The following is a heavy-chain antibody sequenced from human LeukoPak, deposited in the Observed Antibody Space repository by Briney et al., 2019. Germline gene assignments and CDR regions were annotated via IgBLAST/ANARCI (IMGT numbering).Heavy chain of an antibody. V-gene: IGHV4-30-4*01. D-gene: IGHD3-3*01. Sequence: SETLSLTCIVSGGSINTGDYYWSWIRQPPGKGLEWIGYIYYNGNTYYNPSLKTRLTLSVDPSKNQFSLQVNSVTAADTAVYYCARGYDFWSGYYYYYIDVWGNGTTVTVSS. CDR1: GGSINTGDYY. J-gene: IGHJ6*03. CDR2: IYYNGNT. CDR3: ARGYDFWSGYYYYYIDV.